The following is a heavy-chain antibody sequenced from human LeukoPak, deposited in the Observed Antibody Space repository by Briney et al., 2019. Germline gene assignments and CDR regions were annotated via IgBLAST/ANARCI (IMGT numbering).Heavy chain of an antibody. CDR3: ARGHGSEFSNWFDP. CDR1: GYTFTSYD. V-gene: IGHV1-8*01. CDR2: KNANSGTT. D-gene: IGHD3-10*01. J-gene: IGHJ5*02. Sequence: GASLKVSCKASGYTFTSYDINWGRQATGHGREWMGCKNANSGTTGYAQKFQGRVTMTRSTSISTAYMELSSLRSEDTAVYYCARGHGSEFSNWFDPWGQGTLVTVSS.